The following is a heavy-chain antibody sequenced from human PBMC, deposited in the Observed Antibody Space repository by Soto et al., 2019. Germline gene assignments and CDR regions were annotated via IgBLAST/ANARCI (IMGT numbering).Heavy chain of an antibody. CDR1: GYTFTNYA. CDR3: SRGGSLQWDCDL. J-gene: IGHJ2*01. Sequence: QVQLVQSGAEVKKPGASVKVSCKASGYTFTNYAMHWVRQAPGQRLEWMGWINAGNGNTKYSQKFQGRVTINRDTSASPAHKELSSLRSEDTDVYYCSRGGSLQWDCDLWGRGTLVTVSS. D-gene: IGHD1-26*01. V-gene: IGHV1-3*01. CDR2: INAGNGNT.